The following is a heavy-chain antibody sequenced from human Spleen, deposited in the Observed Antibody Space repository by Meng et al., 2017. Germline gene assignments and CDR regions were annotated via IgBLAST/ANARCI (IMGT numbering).Heavy chain of an antibody. Sequence: GESLKISCASSGFTFSDYNMHWVRQAPGKGLEWVSTISSSNAYIYYADSVKGRFSISRDNAKHSLYQQMNSLRAEDTAIYYCERHDWFDPWGQGTLVTVSS. CDR1: GFTFSDYN. J-gene: IGHJ5*02. CDR2: ISSSNAYI. CDR3: ERHDWFDP. V-gene: IGHV3-21*04.